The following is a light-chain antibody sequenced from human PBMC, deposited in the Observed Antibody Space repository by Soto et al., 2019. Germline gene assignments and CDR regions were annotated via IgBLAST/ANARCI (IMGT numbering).Light chain of an antibody. CDR3: QQSYSTLYT. J-gene: IGKJ2*01. Sequence: DIQMTQSPSSLSASVGDRVTITCRASQSISSYLNWYQQKPGKAPKLLIYAASSLQRGVPSRFSGSGSGIDFTLTISSLQPEDSATYYCQQSYSTLYTFGQGTKLEIK. CDR2: AAS. CDR1: QSISSY. V-gene: IGKV1-39*01.